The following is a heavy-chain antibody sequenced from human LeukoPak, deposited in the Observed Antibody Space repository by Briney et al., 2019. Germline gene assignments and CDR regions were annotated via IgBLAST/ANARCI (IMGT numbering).Heavy chain of an antibody. D-gene: IGHD3-10*01. CDR1: GGTFSSYA. Sequence: SVKVSCKASGGTFSSYAISWVRQAPGQGLEWMGRIIPIVGVPNYAEKFQGRVTITADKSTSTAYMELSSLRSEDTAVYYCARERGYGSGSYYYGMDVWGQGATVTVSS. J-gene: IGHJ6*02. CDR3: ARERGYGSGSYYYGMDV. V-gene: IGHV1-69*04. CDR2: IIPIVGVP.